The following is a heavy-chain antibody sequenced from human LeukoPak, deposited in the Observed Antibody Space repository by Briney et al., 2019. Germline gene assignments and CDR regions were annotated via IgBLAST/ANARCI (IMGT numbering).Heavy chain of an antibody. D-gene: IGHD3-9*01. CDR2: ISAYNGNT. J-gene: IGHJ5*02. V-gene: IGHV1-18*04. CDR3: ARRVLRYFDWPENWFDP. Sequence: KASCKASGYTFTSYGISWVRQAPGQGLEWMGWISAYNGNTNYAQKLQGRVTMTTDTSTSTAYMELRSLRSDDTAVYYCARRVLRYFDWPENWFDPWGQGTLVTVSS. CDR1: GYTFTSYG.